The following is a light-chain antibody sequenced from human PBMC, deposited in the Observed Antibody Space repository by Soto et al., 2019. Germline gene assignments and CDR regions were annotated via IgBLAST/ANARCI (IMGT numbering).Light chain of an antibody. CDR3: AAWDDSLNALV. V-gene: IGLV1-44*01. Sequence: QSVLTQPPSASGTPGQRVTISCSGSSSNIGSNTVNWYQQLPGTAPKLLIYNNTQRPSGVPDRFSGSKSGTSASLAISGLQFEDEADYYCAAWDDSLNALVFGTGTKLTVL. J-gene: IGLJ1*01. CDR2: NNT. CDR1: SSNIGSNT.